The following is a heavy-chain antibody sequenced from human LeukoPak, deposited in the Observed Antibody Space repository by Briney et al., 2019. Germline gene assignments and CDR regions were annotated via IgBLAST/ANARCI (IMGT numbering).Heavy chain of an antibody. CDR1: GYTFTGYY. V-gene: IGHV1-2*02. Sequence: ASVKVSCKASGYTFTGYYMHWVRQAPGQGLEWMGWINPNSGGTNYAQKFQGRVTMTRDTSISTAYMELSRLRSDDTAVYYCARRRYYDILTGYYGPYFDYWGQGTLVTVSS. J-gene: IGHJ4*02. CDR2: INPNSGGT. CDR3: ARRRYYDILTGYYGPYFDY. D-gene: IGHD3-9*01.